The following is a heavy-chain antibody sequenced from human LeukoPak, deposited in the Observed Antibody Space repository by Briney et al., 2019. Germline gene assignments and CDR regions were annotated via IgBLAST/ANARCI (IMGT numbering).Heavy chain of an antibody. Sequence: SETLPLTCTVSGGSVSSGFHYWSWFRQPPGKGLEWIGYMYSSGSTKYNPSLKSRVTISVDTSKNQFSLKLSSVTAADTAVYYCARGPTVTTDYWGQGALVTVSS. CDR1: GGSVSSGFHY. CDR2: MYSSGST. V-gene: IGHV4-61*01. D-gene: IGHD4-17*01. J-gene: IGHJ4*02. CDR3: ARGPTVTTDY.